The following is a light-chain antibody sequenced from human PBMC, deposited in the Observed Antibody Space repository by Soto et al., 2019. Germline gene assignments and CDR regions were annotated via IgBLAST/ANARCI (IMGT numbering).Light chain of an antibody. CDR1: SPNIGTGYD. J-gene: IGLJ3*02. CDR3: QSYDSSLSAWV. Sequence: QSVLTQPPSVSGAPGQRVTISCTGSSPNIGTGYDVHWYQQLPGTDPKLLIYGNNNRPSGVPDRFSGSKSGTSASLAITGLQDEDEADYYCQSYDSSLSAWVFGGGNKMTV. V-gene: IGLV1-40*01. CDR2: GNN.